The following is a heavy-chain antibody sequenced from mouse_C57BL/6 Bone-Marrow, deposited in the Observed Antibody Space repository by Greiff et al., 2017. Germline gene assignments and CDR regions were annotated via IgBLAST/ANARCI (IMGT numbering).Heavy chain of an antibody. Sequence: VQLQQSGAELARPGASVKMSCKASGYTFTSYTMHWVKQRPGQGLEWIGYINPSSGYTKYNQKFKDKATLTADKSSSTAYMQLSSLTSEDSAVYYCARLYYYGSSPHYFDYWGQGTTLTVSS. J-gene: IGHJ2*01. V-gene: IGHV1-4*01. CDR3: ARLYYYGSSPHYFDY. CDR1: GYTFTSYT. D-gene: IGHD1-1*01. CDR2: INPSSGYT.